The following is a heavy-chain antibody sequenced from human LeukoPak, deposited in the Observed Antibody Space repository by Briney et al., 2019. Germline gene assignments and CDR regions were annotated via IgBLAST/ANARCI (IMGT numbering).Heavy chain of an antibody. V-gene: IGHV3-23*01. Sequence: GGSLRLSCAASGFTFSSYAMSWVRQAPGKGLEWVSLISGSGGSTYYADSVKGRFTISRDNSKNTLYLQMNSLRAEDTAVYYCAKDYGSGSYGYWGQGTLVTVSS. CDR2: ISGSGGST. D-gene: IGHD3-10*01. CDR3: AKDYGSGSYGY. CDR1: GFTFSSYA. J-gene: IGHJ4*02.